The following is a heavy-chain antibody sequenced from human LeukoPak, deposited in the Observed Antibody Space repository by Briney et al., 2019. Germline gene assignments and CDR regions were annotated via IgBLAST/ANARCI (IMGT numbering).Heavy chain of an antibody. CDR1: GGTFSSYA. D-gene: IGHD2-21*02. CDR3: ARGYGPYCGGDCSNWFDP. J-gene: IGHJ5*02. V-gene: IGHV1-69*04. CDR2: IIPILGIA. Sequence: SVKVSCKASGGTFSSYAISWVRQAPGQGLEWMGRIIPILGIANYAQKFQGRVTITADKSTSTAYMELSSLRSEDTAVYYCARGYGPYCGGDCSNWFDPWGQGTLVTVSS.